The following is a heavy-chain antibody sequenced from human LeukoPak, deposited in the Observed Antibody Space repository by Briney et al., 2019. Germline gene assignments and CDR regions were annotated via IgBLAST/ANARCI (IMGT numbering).Heavy chain of an antibody. CDR2: IYYSGST. Sequence: SETLSLTCTVSGGSISSYYWSWIRQPPGKGLEWIGYIYYSGSTNYNPSLKSRVTISVDTSKNQFSLKLSSVTAADTAVYYCARALGIAAAGAFDYWGQGTLVTVSS. CDR1: GGSISSYY. CDR3: ARALGIAAAGAFDY. J-gene: IGHJ4*02. D-gene: IGHD6-13*01. V-gene: IGHV4-59*01.